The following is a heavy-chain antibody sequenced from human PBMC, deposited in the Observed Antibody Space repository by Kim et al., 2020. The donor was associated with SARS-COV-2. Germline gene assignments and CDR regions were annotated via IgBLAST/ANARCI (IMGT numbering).Heavy chain of an antibody. J-gene: IGHJ4*02. Sequence: SVKGRFTISRDNSKNTLYLQMNSLRAEDTAVFYCAKPPLYCSSTSCYFDSWGQGTLVTVSS. D-gene: IGHD2-2*01. CDR3: AKPPLYCSSTSCYFDS. V-gene: IGHV3-23*01.